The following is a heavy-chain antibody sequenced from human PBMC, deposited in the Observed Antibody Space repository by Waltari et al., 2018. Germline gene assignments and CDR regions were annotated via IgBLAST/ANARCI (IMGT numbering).Heavy chain of an antibody. D-gene: IGHD1-7*01. Sequence: EVQLLESGGGLVQPGGSLRLSCTASGFTFSNYAMSWVRQAPGKGLEGVSGISGSGGDTYYAASVKGRFTISRDNSKNTLSLQMNSLRADDTAVYYCSGGISGTVGSDYWGQGTLVTVSS. J-gene: IGHJ4*02. CDR2: ISGSGGDT. CDR3: SGGISGTVGSDY. V-gene: IGHV3-23*01. CDR1: GFTFSNYA.